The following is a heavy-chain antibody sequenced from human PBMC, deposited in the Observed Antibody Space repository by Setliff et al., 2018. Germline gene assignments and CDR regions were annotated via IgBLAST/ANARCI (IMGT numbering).Heavy chain of an antibody. CDR1: GDPMSSRRYY. J-gene: IGHJ4*02. D-gene: IGHD3-22*01. Sequence: PSETLSLTCTVSGDPMSSRRYYWAWIRQPAGKGLEWIGQIYTSWSTNYNPSLKSRVTIFVDKSKNEFSLKMSSVTAADTAVYYCARAPRYFDSTGSYFDGWGQGTLVTVSS. V-gene: IGHV4-61*09. CDR3: ARAPRYFDSTGSYFDG. CDR2: IYTSWST.